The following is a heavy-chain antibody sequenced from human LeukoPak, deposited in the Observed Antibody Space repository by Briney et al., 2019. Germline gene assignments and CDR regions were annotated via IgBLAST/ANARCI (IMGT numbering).Heavy chain of an antibody. V-gene: IGHV3-30*04. CDR3: VSGQLDSLYYFDY. D-gene: IGHD1-1*01. Sequence: GRSLRLSCAASGFTFSSYAMHWVRQAPGKGLEWVAVISYDGSNKYYADSVKGRFTISRDNSKNTLYLQMNSLRAEDTAVYYCVSGQLDSLYYFDYWGQGTLVTVSS. CDR2: ISYDGSNK. J-gene: IGHJ4*02. CDR1: GFTFSSYA.